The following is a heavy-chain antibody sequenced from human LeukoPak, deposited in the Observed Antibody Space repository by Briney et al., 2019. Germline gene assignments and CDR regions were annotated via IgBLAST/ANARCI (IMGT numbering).Heavy chain of an antibody. CDR2: INPNSGGT. D-gene: IGHD3-10*01. CDR1: GYTFTVYY. CDR3: ARDGVLLWFGESTKFYYYYYYMDV. V-gene: IGHV1-2*02. Sequence: ASVTVSFKASGYTFTVYYMHWVRQAPGQGLEWMGWINPNSGGTNYAQKFQGRVTMTRDTSISTAYMELSRLRSDDTAVYYCARDGVLLWFGESTKFYYYYYYMDVWGKGTTVTISS. J-gene: IGHJ6*03.